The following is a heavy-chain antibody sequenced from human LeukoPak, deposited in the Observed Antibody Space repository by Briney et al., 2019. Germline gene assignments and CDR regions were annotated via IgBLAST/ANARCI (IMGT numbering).Heavy chain of an antibody. CDR1: GFTYSDYI. CDR2: IRRKGQSYTT. CDR3: SRDGKEDDNSAFGS. V-gene: IGHV3-72*01. J-gene: IGHJ3*02. D-gene: IGHD3-22*01. Sequence: GGSLGLSGAASGFTYSDYILDWVRQAPGKGLEWVGSIRRKGQSYTTEYAASVKGRFTISRDDSKNSLYLHMNSLRTEDTAVYYCSRDGKEDDNSAFGSWGQGTMVTVSS.